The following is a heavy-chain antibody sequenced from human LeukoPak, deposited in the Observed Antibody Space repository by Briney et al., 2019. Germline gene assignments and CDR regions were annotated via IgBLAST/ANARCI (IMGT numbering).Heavy chain of an antibody. CDR3: AKEHSPPRGYSYVYSFDY. Sequence: GGSLRLSCAASGFTFSSHAMSWVRQAPGKGLEWVSVIRSSGGRTYNADSVKGRFTVSRDNSKNTLYLQMNSLRAEDTAVYYCAKEHSPPRGYSYVYSFDYWGQGTLVTVSS. CDR1: GFTFSSHA. CDR2: IRSSGGRT. V-gene: IGHV3-23*01. J-gene: IGHJ4*02. D-gene: IGHD3-16*01.